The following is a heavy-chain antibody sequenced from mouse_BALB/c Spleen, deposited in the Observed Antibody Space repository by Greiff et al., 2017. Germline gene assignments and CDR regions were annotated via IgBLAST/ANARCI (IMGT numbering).Heavy chain of an antibody. Sequence: QVQLQQSGAELVRPGTSVKVSCKASGYAFTNYLIEWVKQRPGQGLEWIGVINPGSGGTNYNEKFKGKATLTGDKSSSTAYMQLSSLTSDDSAVYFCARSGTTATSDWYFDVWGAGTTVTVSS. CDR2: INPGSGGT. V-gene: IGHV1-54*01. CDR1: GYAFTNYL. J-gene: IGHJ1*01. CDR3: ARSGTTATSDWYFDV. D-gene: IGHD1-2*01.